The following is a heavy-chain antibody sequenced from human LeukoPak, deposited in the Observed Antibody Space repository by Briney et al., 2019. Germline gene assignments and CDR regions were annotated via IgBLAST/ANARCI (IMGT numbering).Heavy chain of an antibody. Sequence: PGGTVRLSCAASGFTFNNHGMHWVPQAPGKGREWLFGVSPTGGGTYYAASVKGRCTISRDESKNTLSLQMNSLRVEDTATYYCARELAGAAFDYWGQGTLVTVSS. CDR3: ARELAGAAFDY. CDR1: GFTFNNHG. V-gene: IGHV3-23*01. D-gene: IGHD3-10*01. J-gene: IGHJ4*02. CDR2: VSPTGGGT.